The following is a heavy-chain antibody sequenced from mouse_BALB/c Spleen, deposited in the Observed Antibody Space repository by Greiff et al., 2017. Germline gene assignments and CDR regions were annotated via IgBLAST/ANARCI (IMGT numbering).Heavy chain of an antibody. Sequence: EVKLVESGGGLVQPGGSMKLSCVASGFTLSNYSMNWVRQSPEKGLEWVAEIRLKSNNYATHYAESVKGRFTISRDDSKSSVYLQMNNLRAEDTGIYYCTRRAYGSSDYWGQGTTLTVSS. CDR3: TRRAYGSSDY. D-gene: IGHD1-1*01. J-gene: IGHJ2*01. V-gene: IGHV6-6*02. CDR2: IRLKSNNYAT. CDR1: GFTLSNYS.